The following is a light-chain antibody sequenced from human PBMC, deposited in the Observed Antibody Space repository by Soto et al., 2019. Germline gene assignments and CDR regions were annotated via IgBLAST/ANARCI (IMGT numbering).Light chain of an antibody. V-gene: IGLV2-11*01. CDR3: CSYAGSEV. J-gene: IGLJ1*01. Sequence: QSALTQPRSVSGSPGQSVTISCTGTSSDVGTYNYVSWYQQHPGKAPKLMIYDVSKRPSGVPDRFSGSKSGNTASLTISGLQAEDEADYYCCSYAGSEVFGTGTQLTVL. CDR1: SSDVGTYNY. CDR2: DVS.